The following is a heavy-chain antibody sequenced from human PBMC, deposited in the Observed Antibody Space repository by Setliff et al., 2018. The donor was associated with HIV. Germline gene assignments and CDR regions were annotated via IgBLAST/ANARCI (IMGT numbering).Heavy chain of an antibody. CDR1: SGSFGSYY. CDR3: AKPRLRGSGAFDI. V-gene: IGHV4-34*01. CDR2: VNQRVTS. J-gene: IGHJ3*02. Sequence: SETLSLTCAVNSGSFGSYYWSWLRQSPGKGLEWIGEVNQRVTSNYNPSLKSRVTMSIDESKSQFSLKLSSVTAADTAVYYCAKPRLRGSGAFDIWGQGTMVTVSS. D-gene: IGHD2-21*01.